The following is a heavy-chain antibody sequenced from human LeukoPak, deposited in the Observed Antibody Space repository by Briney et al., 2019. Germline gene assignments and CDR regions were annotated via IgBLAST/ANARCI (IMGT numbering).Heavy chain of an antibody. CDR1: GGSISSSNW. CDR3: ARDRSGEWFGELDY. Sequence: SGTLSLTCAVSGGSISSSNWWSWVRQPPGKGLEWIGEIYHSGSTNYNPSLKSRVTISVDKSKNQFSLKLSSVTAADTAVYYCARDRSGEWFGELDYWGQGTLVTVSS. D-gene: IGHD3-10*01. V-gene: IGHV4-4*02. CDR2: IYHSGST. J-gene: IGHJ4*02.